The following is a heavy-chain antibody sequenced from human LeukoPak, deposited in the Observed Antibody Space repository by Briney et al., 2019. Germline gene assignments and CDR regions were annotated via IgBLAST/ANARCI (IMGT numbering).Heavy chain of an antibody. D-gene: IGHD3-9*01. CDR2: ISGSGGST. V-gene: IGHV3-23*01. CDR3: AKDAHILTGQLPDY. J-gene: IGHJ4*02. CDR1: GFTFSSYW. Sequence: QSGGSLRLSCAASGFTFSSYWMHWVRQAPGKGLEWVSAISGSGGSTYYADSVKGRFTISRDNSKNTLYLQMNSLRAEDTAVYYCAKDAHILTGQLPDYWGQGTLVTVSS.